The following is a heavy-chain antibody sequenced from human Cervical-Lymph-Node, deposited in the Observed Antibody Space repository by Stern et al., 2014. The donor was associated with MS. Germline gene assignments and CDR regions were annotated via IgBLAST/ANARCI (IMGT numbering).Heavy chain of an antibody. CDR3: ARKLCSGGSCYFYGMDV. D-gene: IGHD2-15*01. CDR1: GVTFSTYA. Sequence: QVQLVQSGAEVKKPGSSGKVSCKASGVTFSTYAISWVRQAPGQGLEWMGGIIPICGTANYAQKYQGRVTIIADESTSTVYMELSSLRSEDAAVHYCARKLCSGGSCYFYGMDVWGQGTTVTVSS. J-gene: IGHJ6*02. CDR2: IIPICGTA. V-gene: IGHV1-69*01.